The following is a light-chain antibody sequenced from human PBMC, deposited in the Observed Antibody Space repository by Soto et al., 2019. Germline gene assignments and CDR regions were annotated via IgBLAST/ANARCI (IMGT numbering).Light chain of an antibody. CDR2: GAS. J-gene: IGKJ5*01. CDR3: RQFNSL. CDR1: ETVAGSY. V-gene: IGKV3-20*01. Sequence: EIVLTQSPGTLSLSPGERATLSCRASETVAGSYLAWCQQKPGQAPRLLIHGASTRATGIADRFSGSGSGTHFILTISNLQPEDFATYYCRQFNSLFGQGTRLEIK.